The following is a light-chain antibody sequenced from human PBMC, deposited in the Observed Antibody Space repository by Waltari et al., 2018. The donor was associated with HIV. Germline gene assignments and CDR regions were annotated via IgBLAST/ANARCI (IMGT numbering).Light chain of an antibody. CDR3: ATWDDSLNGWV. CDR1: SSNIGSNT. V-gene: IGLV1-44*01. Sequence: VLTQPPSASGTPGQRVTISCSGSSSNIGSNTVSWYHQVPGTAPKVLIYSNDDRPSGVPDRFSGSKSGTSASLAISGLQSEDEADYYCATWDDSLNGWVFGGGTKVTVL. CDR2: SND. J-gene: IGLJ3*02.